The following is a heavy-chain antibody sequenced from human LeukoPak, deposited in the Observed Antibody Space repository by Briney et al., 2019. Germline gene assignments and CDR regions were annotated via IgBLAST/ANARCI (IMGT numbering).Heavy chain of an antibody. CDR2: ISSSSTI. CDR3: ARVFDSSGYYYYYYYYMDV. J-gene: IGHJ6*03. Sequence: GGSLRLSCAASGFTFSSYSMNWVRQAPGKGLEWVSYISSSSTIYYADSVKGRFTISRDNAKNSLSLQMNSLGVEDTAVYYCARVFDSSGYYYYYYYYMDVWGKGTTVTVSS. D-gene: IGHD3-22*01. CDR1: GFTFSSYS. V-gene: IGHV3-48*04.